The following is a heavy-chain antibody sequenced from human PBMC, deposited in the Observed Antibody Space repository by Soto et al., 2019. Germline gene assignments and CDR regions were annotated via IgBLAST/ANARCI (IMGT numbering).Heavy chain of an antibody. CDR2: IYHSGST. D-gene: IGHD3-10*01. J-gene: IGHJ4*02. CDR3: ARDPSGRNSPFDY. CDR1: GGSISSNNW. Sequence: QVQLQESGPGLVKPSGTLSLTCAVSGGSISSNNWWSWVRQPPGTGLEWGVEIYHSGSTSYNPSLKSRATISVDKSKNQFSLKLSSVTAADTAVYYCARDPSGRNSPFDYWGQGTLVTVSS. V-gene: IGHV4-4*02.